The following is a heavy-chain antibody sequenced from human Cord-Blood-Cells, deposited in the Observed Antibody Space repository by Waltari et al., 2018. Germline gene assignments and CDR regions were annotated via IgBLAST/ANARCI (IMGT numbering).Heavy chain of an antibody. V-gene: IGHV4-39*01. D-gene: IGHD2-15*01. Sequence: QLQLQESGPGLVKPSETLSLTCTVSGGSISSSSYYWGWIRQPPGKGVEGIGSIYYSGSTYYNPSLKSRVTISVDTSKNQFSLKLSSVTAADTAVYYCARRGYCSGGSCYGLYYFDYWGQGTLVTVSS. CDR3: ARRGYCSGGSCYGLYYFDY. J-gene: IGHJ4*02. CDR1: GGSISSSSYY. CDR2: IYYSGST.